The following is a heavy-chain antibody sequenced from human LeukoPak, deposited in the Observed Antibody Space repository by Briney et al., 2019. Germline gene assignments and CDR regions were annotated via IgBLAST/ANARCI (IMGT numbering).Heavy chain of an antibody. Sequence: GGSLRLSCAASGFTFSNAWMSWVRQAPGKGLDWVGRIKSKTDGGTTDYAAPVKGRFTISRDDSKNTPELQLNNLKTDDPAVHYCCADDIEYCSCGSSSDWGQGTLVTVSS. D-gene: IGHD2-15*01. V-gene: IGHV3-15*01. J-gene: IGHJ4*02. CDR3: CADDIEYCSCGSSSD. CDR2: IKSKTDGGTT. CDR1: GFTFSNAW.